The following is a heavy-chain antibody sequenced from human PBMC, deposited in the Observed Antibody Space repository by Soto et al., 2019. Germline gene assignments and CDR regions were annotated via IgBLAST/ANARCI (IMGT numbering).Heavy chain of an antibody. J-gene: IGHJ4*02. Sequence: EVQLLESGGGLVQPGGSLRLSCAASGFSFSSYAMSWVRQAPGKGLEWVSTITESGTQTYYADSVTGRFTISRDNSKNTLHLQMSSLRVEDTAVYYCAKNIYKYGSRFDCWGQGTLVTVSS. D-gene: IGHD5-18*01. V-gene: IGHV3-23*01. CDR3: AKNIYKYGSRFDC. CDR2: ITESGTQT. CDR1: GFSFSSYA.